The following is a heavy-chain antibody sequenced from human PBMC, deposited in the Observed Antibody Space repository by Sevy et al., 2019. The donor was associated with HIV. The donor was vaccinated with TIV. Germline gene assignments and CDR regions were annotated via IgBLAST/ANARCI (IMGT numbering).Heavy chain of an antibody. Sequence: SETLSLTCAVSGYSISSGYYWGWIRQPPGKGLEWIGSIYHSGSTYYNPSLKSRVTISVDTSKNQFSLKLSSVTAADTAVYYCARVHPMVRGVIGWFDPWGQGTLVTVSS. CDR1: GYSISSGYY. D-gene: IGHD3-10*01. V-gene: IGHV4-38-2*01. CDR3: ARVHPMVRGVIGWFDP. J-gene: IGHJ5*02. CDR2: IYHSGST.